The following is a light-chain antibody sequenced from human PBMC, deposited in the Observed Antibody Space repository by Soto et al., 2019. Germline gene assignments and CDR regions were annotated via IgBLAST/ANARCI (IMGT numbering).Light chain of an antibody. CDR3: QQYNSYSYT. Sequence: DIQMTQSPSTLPASVGDRVTITSRASQSISSWLAWYQQKPGKAPNLLIYKASSLEGGVPSRFSGSGSGTEFTLTISSLQPDDFATYYCQQYNSYSYTFGQGTKVDI. J-gene: IGKJ2*01. V-gene: IGKV1-5*03. CDR1: QSISSW. CDR2: KAS.